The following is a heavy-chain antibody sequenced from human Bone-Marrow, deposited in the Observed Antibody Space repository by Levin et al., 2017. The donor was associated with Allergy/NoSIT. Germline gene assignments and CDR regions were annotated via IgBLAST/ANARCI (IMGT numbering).Heavy chain of an antibody. V-gene: IGHV1-69*15. Sequence: KISCKAPGGSFNNYAISWVRQAPGQGLEWMGSIIPIFAATKYAQHFQGRLSITADEGTSTAYMELSNLTSDDTALYFCARDPRSLWFGELLFFDWGQGTLVTVSS. D-gene: IGHD3-10*01. J-gene: IGHJ4*02. CDR3: ARDPRSLWFGELLFFD. CDR2: IIPIFAAT. CDR1: GGSFNNYA.